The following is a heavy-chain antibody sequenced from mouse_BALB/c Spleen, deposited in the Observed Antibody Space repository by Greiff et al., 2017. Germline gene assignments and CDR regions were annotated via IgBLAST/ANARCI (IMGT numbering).Heavy chain of an antibody. V-gene: IGHV1S34*01. D-gene: IGHD1-1*01. J-gene: IGHJ2*01. CDR1: GYSFTGYY. Sequence: LVKTGASVKISCKASGYSFTGYYMHWVKQSHGNSLEWIGYISCYNGATSYNQKFKGKATFTVDTSSSTAYMQFNSLTSEDSAVYYCARGDYYGSSYGFDYWGQVTTLTVSS. CDR2: ISCYNGAT. CDR3: ARGDYYGSSYGFDY.